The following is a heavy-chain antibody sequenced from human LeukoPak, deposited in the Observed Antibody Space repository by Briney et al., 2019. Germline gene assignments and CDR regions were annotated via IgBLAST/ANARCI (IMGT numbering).Heavy chain of an antibody. CDR3: ARVRDFWSGYYEGFDP. J-gene: IGHJ5*02. CDR1: GGSISSHY. Sequence: SETLSLTCTVSGGSISSHYWSWIRQPPGKGLEWIGYIYYSGSTNYNPSLKSRVTISVDTSKNQFSLKLSSVTAADTAVYYCARVRDFWSGYYEGFDPWGQGTLVAVSS. D-gene: IGHD3-3*01. V-gene: IGHV4-59*11. CDR2: IYYSGST.